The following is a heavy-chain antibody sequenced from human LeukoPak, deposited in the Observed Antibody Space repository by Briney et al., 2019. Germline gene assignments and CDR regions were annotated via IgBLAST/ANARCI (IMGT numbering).Heavy chain of an antibody. J-gene: IGHJ6*02. D-gene: IGHD3-16*02. CDR2: ISAYNGNT. V-gene: IGHV1-18*01. CDR3: ARDRSGRTHAPYYYYGMDV. Sequence: ASVKVSCKASGYTFTSYGISWVRQAPGQGLEWMGWISAYNGNTNYAQKLQGRVTMTTDTSTSTAYMELRSLRSDDTAVYYCARDRSGRTHAPYYYYGMDVWGQGTTVTVSS. CDR1: GYTFTSYG.